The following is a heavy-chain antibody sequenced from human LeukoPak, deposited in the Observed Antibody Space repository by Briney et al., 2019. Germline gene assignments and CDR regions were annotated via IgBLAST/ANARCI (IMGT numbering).Heavy chain of an antibody. CDR2: ISYDGSNK. V-gene: IGHV3-30*18. J-gene: IGHJ4*02. Sequence: GGSLRLSCAASGFTFSSYGMHWVRQAPGKGLEWVAVISYDGSNKYYADSVKGRFTISRDNSKNTLYLQMNSLRAEDTAVYYCAKDMYYDFWSGYDLDYWGQGTLVTVSS. D-gene: IGHD3-3*01. CDR3: AKDMYYDFWSGYDLDY. CDR1: GFTFSSYG.